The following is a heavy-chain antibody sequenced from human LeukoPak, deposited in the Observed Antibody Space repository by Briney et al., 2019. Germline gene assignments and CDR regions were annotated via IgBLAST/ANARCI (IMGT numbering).Heavy chain of an antibody. CDR3: ALQGDTAMVPEFDY. V-gene: IGHV4-59*08. J-gene: IGHJ4*02. CDR2: IYYSGST. D-gene: IGHD5-18*01. Sequence: SETLSLTCTVSGGSISSYYWSWIRQPPGKGLEWIGYIYYSGSTNYNPSLKSRVTISVDTSKNQFSLKLSSVTAADTAVYYCALQGDTAMVPEFDYWGQGTLVTVSS. CDR1: GGSISSYY.